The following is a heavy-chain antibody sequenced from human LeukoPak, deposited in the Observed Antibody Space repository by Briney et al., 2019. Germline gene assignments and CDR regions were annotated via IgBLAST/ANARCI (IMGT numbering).Heavy chain of an antibody. J-gene: IGHJ4*02. CDR3: ARYSPSLLRGLGY. CDR2: INHSGST. D-gene: IGHD2-21*01. CDR1: GGSFSGYY. V-gene: IGHV4-34*01. Sequence: SETLSLTCAVYGGSFSGYYWSWIRQPPGKGLEWIGEINHSGSTNYNPSLKSRVTISVDTSKNQFSLKLSSVTAADTAVYYCARYSPSLLRGLGYWGQGTLVTVSS.